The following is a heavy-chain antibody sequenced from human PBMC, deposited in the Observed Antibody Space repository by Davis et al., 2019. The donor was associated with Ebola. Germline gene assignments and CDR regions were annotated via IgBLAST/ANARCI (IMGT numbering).Heavy chain of an antibody. CDR1: GGSFSGYY. CDR2: INHSGST. Sequence: SETLSLTCAVYGGSFSGYYWSWIRQPPGKGLEWIGEINHSGSTNYNPSLKSRVTISVDTSKNQFSLKLSSVTAADTAVYYCARSGSYIDYWGQGTLVTVSS. D-gene: IGHD1-26*01. V-gene: IGHV4-34*01. J-gene: IGHJ4*02. CDR3: ARSGSYIDY.